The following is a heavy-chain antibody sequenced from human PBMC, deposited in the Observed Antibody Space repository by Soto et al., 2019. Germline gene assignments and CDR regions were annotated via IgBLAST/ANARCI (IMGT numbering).Heavy chain of an antibody. D-gene: IGHD3-22*01. CDR3: ARWWPYYYDSSDYGMDV. Sequence: ASVKVSCKASGYTFTGYYMHWVRQAPGQGLEWMGWINPNSGGTNYAQKFQGRVTMTRDTSISTAYMELSRLRSDDTAVYYCARWWPYYYDSSDYGMDVWGQVTTVTVSS. J-gene: IGHJ6*02. CDR2: INPNSGGT. V-gene: IGHV1-2*02. CDR1: GYTFTGYY.